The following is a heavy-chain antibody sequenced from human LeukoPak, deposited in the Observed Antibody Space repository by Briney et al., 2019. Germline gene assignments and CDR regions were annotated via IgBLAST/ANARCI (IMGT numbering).Heavy chain of an antibody. D-gene: IGHD4-17*01. CDR2: IYYSGST. Sequence: TSETLSLTCTVSGGSITNYYWSWIRQPPGKGLEFIGYIYYSGSTSYNPSLKSRVTISVDTSKNQFSLKLSSVTAADTAVYYCARTYDDYRFDYWGQGTLVTVSS. CDR3: ARTYDDYRFDY. J-gene: IGHJ4*02. CDR1: GGSITNYY. V-gene: IGHV4-59*01.